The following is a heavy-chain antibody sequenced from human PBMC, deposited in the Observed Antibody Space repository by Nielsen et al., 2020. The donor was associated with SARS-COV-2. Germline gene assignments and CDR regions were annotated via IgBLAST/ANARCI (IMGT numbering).Heavy chain of an antibody. D-gene: IGHD3-3*01. CDR3: ARDRVFGVVITGYYYYYGMDV. V-gene: IGHV1-18*01. Sequence: ASVKVSCKASGYTFTSYGISWVRQAPGQGLEWMGWISAYNGNTNYAQKLQGRVTMTTDTSTSTAYMELRSLRSDDTAVYYCARDRVFGVVITGYYYYYGMDVRGQGTTVTVSS. CDR1: GYTFTSYG. J-gene: IGHJ6*02. CDR2: ISAYNGNT.